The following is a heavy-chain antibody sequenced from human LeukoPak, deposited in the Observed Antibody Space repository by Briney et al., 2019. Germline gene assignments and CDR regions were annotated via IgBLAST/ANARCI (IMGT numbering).Heavy chain of an antibody. Sequence: GGSLRLSCAASGFTFSTYSMNWVRQAPGKGLGWVSYISGGSDAIYYADSVKGRFTISRDNAKSSLYLQMNSLRVEDTAVYYCARAHGWGQGTLVTVSS. J-gene: IGHJ4*02. CDR3: ARAHG. CDR1: GFTFSTYS. V-gene: IGHV3-48*01. CDR2: ISGGSDAI.